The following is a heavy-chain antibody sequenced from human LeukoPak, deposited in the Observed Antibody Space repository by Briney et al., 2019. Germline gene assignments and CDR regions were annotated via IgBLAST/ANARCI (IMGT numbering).Heavy chain of an antibody. CDR2: ISSSGSTI. Sequence: GGSLRLSCAASGFTFSSYRMNWVRQAPGKGLEWVSYISSSGSTIYYADSVQGRFTISRDNAKNSLYLQMSSLRVEDTAVYYCTRGVNGDSRFDPWGQGTLVTVSS. CDR3: TRGVNGDSRFDP. D-gene: IGHD4-17*01. CDR1: GFTFSSYR. V-gene: IGHV3-48*04. J-gene: IGHJ5*02.